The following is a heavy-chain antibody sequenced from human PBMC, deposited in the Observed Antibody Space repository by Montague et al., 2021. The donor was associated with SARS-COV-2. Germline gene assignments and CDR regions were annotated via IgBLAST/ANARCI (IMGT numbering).Heavy chain of an antibody. D-gene: IGHD6-19*01. V-gene: IGHV6-1*01. Sequence: CAISGDSVASNGVRCSWDRQSPSRGLEWLGRRYYRSEWYSDYAPSVRGRLTVNPGASKNELSLELNYVTPEDTAVYYCVRYSGWFYFDFWGQGTLVTVSS. CDR3: VRYSGWFYFDF. CDR2: RYYRSEWYS. CDR1: GDSVASNGVR. J-gene: IGHJ4*02.